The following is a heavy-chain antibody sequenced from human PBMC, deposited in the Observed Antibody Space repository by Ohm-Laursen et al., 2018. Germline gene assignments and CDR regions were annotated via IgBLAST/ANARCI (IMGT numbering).Heavy chain of an antibody. J-gene: IGHJ6*02. V-gene: IGHV3-48*03. CDR1: GFTFSSYE. CDR3: ARDSSGTARAGGMDV. CDR2: ISSTGRTI. D-gene: IGHD6-6*01. Sequence: SLRLSCTASGFTFSSYEMNWVRQCPGKGLEWVSYISSTGRTIYYADSVKGRFTISRDNAKNSLYLQMNSLRAEDTAVYYCARDSSGTARAGGMDVWGQGTTVTVSS.